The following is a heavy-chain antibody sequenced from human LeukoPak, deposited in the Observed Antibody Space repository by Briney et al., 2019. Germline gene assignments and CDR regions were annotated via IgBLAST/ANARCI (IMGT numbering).Heavy chain of an antibody. D-gene: IGHD6-13*01. V-gene: IGHV3-64*01. CDR1: GFTFSSYA. Sequence: GGSLRLSCAASGFTFSSYAMHWVRQAPGKGLEYGSAISSNGGSTYYANSVKGRFTISRDNSKNTLYLQMNSLRAEDTAVYYCARDLGCSWFPYWYFDLWGRGTLVTVSS. J-gene: IGHJ2*01. CDR3: ARDLGCSWFPYWYFDL. CDR2: ISSNGGST.